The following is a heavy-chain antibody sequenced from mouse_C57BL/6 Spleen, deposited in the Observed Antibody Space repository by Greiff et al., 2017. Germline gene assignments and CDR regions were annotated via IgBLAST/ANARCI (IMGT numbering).Heavy chain of an antibody. Sequence: EVKLVESGGGLVKPGGSLKLSCAASGFTFSDYGMNWVRQAPEKGLEWVAYISSGSSTIYYADTVKGRFTSSRDKAKNTLFLQMPSLRSEDTAMYYCARNYYGLGGFDYWGQGTTLTVSS. V-gene: IGHV5-17*01. J-gene: IGHJ2*01. CDR3: ARNYYGLGGFDY. D-gene: IGHD1-1*01. CDR1: GFTFSDYG. CDR2: ISSGSSTI.